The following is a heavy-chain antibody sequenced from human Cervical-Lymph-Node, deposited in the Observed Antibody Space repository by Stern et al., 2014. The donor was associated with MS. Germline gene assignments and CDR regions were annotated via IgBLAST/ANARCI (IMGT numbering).Heavy chain of an antibody. CDR2: IIPILGLA. J-gene: IGHJ5*02. V-gene: IGHV1-69*09. CDR3: ARGIVTNRAAATLHNLFDP. D-gene: IGHD2-15*01. Sequence: QVQLVQSGAEVKKPGSSVKVSCKASGGTFSSSYAVSLVRQAPGQGLEWMGRIIPILGLANYAQKFQSRVTITADKSTSTVYMELSSLTSEDTAVYYCARGIVTNRAAATLHNLFDPWGQGTLVTVSS. CDR1: GGTFSSSYA.